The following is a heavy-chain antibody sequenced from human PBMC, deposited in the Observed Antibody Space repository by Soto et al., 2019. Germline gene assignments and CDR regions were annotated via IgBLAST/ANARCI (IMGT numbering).Heavy chain of an antibody. J-gene: IGHJ5*02. CDR1: GFTVSSNY. CDR3: ARDDCSSGSCYSWFDP. D-gene: IGHD2-15*01. V-gene: IGHV3-53*04. CDR2: IYSGGST. Sequence: GGSLRLSCAASGFTVSSNYMGWVRQAPGKGLEWVSVIYSGGSTYYADSVKGRFTISRHNSKNTLYLQMNSLRAEDTAVYYCARDDCSSGSCYSWFDPWGQGTLVTVSS.